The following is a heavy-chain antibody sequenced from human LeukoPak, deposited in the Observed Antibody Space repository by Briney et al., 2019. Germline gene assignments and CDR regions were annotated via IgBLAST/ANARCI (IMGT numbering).Heavy chain of an antibody. V-gene: IGHV1-2*02. CDR2: INPNSGGT. CDR1: GYTFSVYY. J-gene: IGHJ6*03. Sequence: ASVTVSCKASGYTFSVYYMHWVRQAPGQGLEWMGWINPNSGGTNYAQKFQGRFTMTRDTSISTAYMELARLRSDDTAVYYCARDPAQSYYMDVWGKGTTVTVSS. CDR3: ARDPAQSYYMDV.